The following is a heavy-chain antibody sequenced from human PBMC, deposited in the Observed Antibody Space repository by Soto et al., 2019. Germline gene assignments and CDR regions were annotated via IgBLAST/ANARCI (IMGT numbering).Heavy chain of an antibody. D-gene: IGHD3-3*01. CDR2: ISYSGNT. J-gene: IGHJ3*02. CDR3: ARTSIFGVVLNAFDI. CDR1: GGSFSGGGYY. Sequence: PSETLSLTCTGSGGSFSGGGYYWSWIRQHPGKGLEWMGYISYSGNTKYKPSLQSRITISVDTSENQFSLRLTSVTAADTAIYFCARTSIFGVVLNAFDIWGQGTLVTVSS. V-gene: IGHV4-31*03.